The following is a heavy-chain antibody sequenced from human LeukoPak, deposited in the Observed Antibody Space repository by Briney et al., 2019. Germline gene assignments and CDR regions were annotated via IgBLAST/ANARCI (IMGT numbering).Heavy chain of an antibody. CDR3: AKETRGSYSDY. J-gene: IGHJ4*02. D-gene: IGHD1-26*01. V-gene: IGHV3-30*02. Sequence: GGSLRLSCAASGFTFSSSGMHGVRQAPGKGLEGVAFIRYDGTSKYYADSVKGRFTISRDNSKNTVYLQMNSLRAEDTAVYYCAKETRGSYSDYWGQGTLVTVSS. CDR2: IRYDGTSK. CDR1: GFTFSSSG.